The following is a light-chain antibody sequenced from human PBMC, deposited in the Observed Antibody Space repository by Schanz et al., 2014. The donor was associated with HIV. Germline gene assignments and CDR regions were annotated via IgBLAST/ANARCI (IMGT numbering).Light chain of an antibody. Sequence: SSELIQPPSVSVSPGQTASITCSGDNLGDKFASWYQQKPGQSPVLVIYQDRKRPSGIPERFSGSNSGNTATLTISGTQAMDEADYYCQAWDNNVVFGGGTKLTVL. CDR3: QAWDNNVV. CDR1: NLGDKF. J-gene: IGLJ2*01. V-gene: IGLV3-1*01. CDR2: QDR.